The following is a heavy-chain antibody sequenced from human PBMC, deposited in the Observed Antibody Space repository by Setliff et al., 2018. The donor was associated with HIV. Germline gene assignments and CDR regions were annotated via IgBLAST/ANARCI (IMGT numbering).Heavy chain of an antibody. V-gene: IGHV1-2*06. CDR1: GYTFINYY. Sequence: ASVKVSCKASGYTFINYYIHWVRQAPGQGLEWMGRISPGSGDTSYAQMFQGRVTMTTDTSTSTAYMELRSLKSDDTAVYFCASGMRWDTAMGDAFDIWGQGTMVT. D-gene: IGHD5-18*01. CDR3: ASGMRWDTAMGDAFDI. CDR2: ISPGSGDT. J-gene: IGHJ3*02.